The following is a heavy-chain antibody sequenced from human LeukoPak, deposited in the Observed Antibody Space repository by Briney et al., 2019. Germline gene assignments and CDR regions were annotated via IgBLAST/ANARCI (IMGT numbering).Heavy chain of an antibody. Sequence: GGSLSLSCSVSGLALDEYGMSWVGQAAGKGGGWVSGINCNGGSTGYAVSVKGRFTISRDNAKNSLYLQMNSLRAEDTAFYYCTRGSSSGWYGVYFDYWGQGTLVTVSS. CDR1: GLALDEYG. CDR2: INCNGGST. D-gene: IGHD6-19*01. J-gene: IGHJ4*02. CDR3: TRGSSSGWYGVYFDY. V-gene: IGHV3-20*04.